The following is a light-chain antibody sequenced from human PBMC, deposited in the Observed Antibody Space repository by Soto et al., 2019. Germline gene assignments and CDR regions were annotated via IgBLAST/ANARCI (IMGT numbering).Light chain of an antibody. CDR1: QSVSSY. V-gene: IGKV3-15*01. CDR3: QQYNDCPPR. J-gene: IGKJ1*01. CDR2: VAS. Sequence: EMVMTQSPATLSVSPGERATLSCRASQSVSSYLAWYQQKPGQPPRLLIYVASTRAAGIPARFSGSGSGTDFTLTFSTLQSDDFPVYYYQQYNDCPPRFGQGPKVDIK.